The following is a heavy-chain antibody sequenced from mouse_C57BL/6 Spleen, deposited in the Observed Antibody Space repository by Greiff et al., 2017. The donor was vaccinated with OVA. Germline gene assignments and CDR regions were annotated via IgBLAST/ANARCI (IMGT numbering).Heavy chain of an antibody. CDR3: ARSGSNYVVDY. CDR1: GYTFTSYW. J-gene: IGHJ2*01. Sequence: QVQLQQSGAELVKPGASVKMSCKASGYTFTSYWITWVKQRPGQGLEWIGDIYPGSGSTNYNEKFKSKATLTVDTSSSTAYMQLSSLTSEDSAVYYCARSGSNYVVDYWGQGTTLTVSS. V-gene: IGHV1-55*01. D-gene: IGHD2-5*01. CDR2: IYPGSGST.